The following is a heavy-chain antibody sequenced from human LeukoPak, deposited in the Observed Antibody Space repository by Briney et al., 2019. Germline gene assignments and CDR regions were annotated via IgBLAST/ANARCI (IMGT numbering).Heavy chain of an antibody. V-gene: IGHV3-30-3*01. D-gene: IGHD3-22*01. CDR3: ARDGYYYDSSGYYYIDY. Sequence: GGSLRLSCAASGFTFNSYAMHWVRQAPGKGLEWVAVISYDGSNKYYADSVKGRFTISRDNSKNTLYLQMNSLRAEDTAVYYCARDGYYYDSSGYYYIDYWGQGTLVTVSS. J-gene: IGHJ4*02. CDR1: GFTFNSYA. CDR2: ISYDGSNK.